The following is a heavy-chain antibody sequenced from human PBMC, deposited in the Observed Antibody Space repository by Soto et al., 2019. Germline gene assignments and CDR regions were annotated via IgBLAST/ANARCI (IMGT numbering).Heavy chain of an antibody. CDR3: AGDPYYYASDF. Sequence: PGWSLRLSCAASGFSFSDYYMTWIRQAPGKGLEWVSKISGSGTTTYYADSVKGRFTVSRDNAKNSLYLQMNSLRAEDTAVYYCAGDPYYYASDFWGQGALVTVSS. V-gene: IGHV3-11*01. J-gene: IGHJ4*02. D-gene: IGHD3-10*01. CDR2: ISGSGTTT. CDR1: GFSFSDYY.